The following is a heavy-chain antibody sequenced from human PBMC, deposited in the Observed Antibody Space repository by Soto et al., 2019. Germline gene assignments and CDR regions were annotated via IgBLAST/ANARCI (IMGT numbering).Heavy chain of an antibody. Sequence: PXGTLSLTCTVSGGSISSYYWSWMRQPSGKGLEWIGRIYTSGSTNYNPSLKSRVTMSVDTSKNQFSLKLSSVTAADTAVYYCARSGFDYYYGMDVWGQGTTVTVSS. J-gene: IGHJ6*02. CDR2: IYTSGST. V-gene: IGHV4-4*07. D-gene: IGHD3-3*01. CDR1: GGSISSYY. CDR3: ARSGFDYYYGMDV.